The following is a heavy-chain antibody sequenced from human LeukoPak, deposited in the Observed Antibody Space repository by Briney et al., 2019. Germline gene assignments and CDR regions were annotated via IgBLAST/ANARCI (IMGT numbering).Heavy chain of an antibody. V-gene: IGHV3-23*01. CDR2: IRGSGGTT. J-gene: IGHJ5*02. Sequence: PGGSLRLSCAASGFTFSNSAMTWARQAPGKGLEWVSAIRGSGGTTYYADSVKGRFTISRDNSKNTLYLQMSSLRAEDTAVYYCARDNGAYDSSGCIGHWGQGTLVTVSS. CDR1: GFTFSNSA. CDR3: ARDNGAYDSSGCIGH. D-gene: IGHD3-22*01.